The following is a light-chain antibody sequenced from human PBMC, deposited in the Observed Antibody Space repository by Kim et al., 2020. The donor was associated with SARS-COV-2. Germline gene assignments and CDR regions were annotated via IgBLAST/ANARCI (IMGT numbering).Light chain of an antibody. J-gene: IGLJ3*02. CDR1: RIDVAAYNF. CDR3: SSFRSGNTLV. Sequence: GQSITIACTGTRIDVAAYNFVSWYQQYPGEAPKVIIYDVDVRPSGVSNRFSGSKSGNTASLTISEVQAEDEGDYYCSSFRSGNTLVFGGGTQLTVL. CDR2: DVD. V-gene: IGLV2-14*04.